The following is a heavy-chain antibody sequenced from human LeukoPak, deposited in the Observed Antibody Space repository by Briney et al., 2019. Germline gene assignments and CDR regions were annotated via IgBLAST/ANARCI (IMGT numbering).Heavy chain of an antibody. D-gene: IGHD1-26*01. Sequence: GGSLRLSCAASGFSFDDYAMHWVRQVPGKGLQWVSGISWNGDTTGYADSVKGRFTISRDNARNSLYLQMNSLRAEDTAVYYCAREQKQTYSGSLTDAFDIWGQGTMVTVSS. J-gene: IGHJ3*02. CDR1: GFSFDDYA. V-gene: IGHV3-9*01. CDR3: AREQKQTYSGSLTDAFDI. CDR2: ISWNGDTT.